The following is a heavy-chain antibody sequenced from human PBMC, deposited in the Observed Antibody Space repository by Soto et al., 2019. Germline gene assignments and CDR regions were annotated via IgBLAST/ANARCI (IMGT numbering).Heavy chain of an antibody. CDR1: GGSFSGYY. Sequence: SETLSLTCAVYGGSFSGYYWSWIRQPPGKGLEWIGEINHSGSTNYNPSLKSRVTISVDTSKNQFSLKLSSVTAADTAVYYCATRRFYSGYDSWGQGTLVTVSS. J-gene: IGHJ5*02. CDR2: INHSGST. V-gene: IGHV4-34*01. CDR3: ATRRFYSGYDS. D-gene: IGHD5-12*01.